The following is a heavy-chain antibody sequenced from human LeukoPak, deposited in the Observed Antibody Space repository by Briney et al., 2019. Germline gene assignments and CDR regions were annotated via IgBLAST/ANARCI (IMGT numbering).Heavy chain of an antibody. V-gene: IGHV3-21*01. D-gene: IGHD3-10*01. CDR3: ARLRGGYYGSGEYYYYYGMDV. CDR2: ISSSSSYI. J-gene: IGHJ6*04. Sequence: GGSLRLSCAASGFTFSSYSMNWVRQAPGKGLEWVSSISSSSSYIYYADSVKGRFTIPRDNAKNSLYLQMNSLRAEDTAVYYCARLRGGYYGSGEYYYYYGMDVWGKGTTVTVSS. CDR1: GFTFSSYS.